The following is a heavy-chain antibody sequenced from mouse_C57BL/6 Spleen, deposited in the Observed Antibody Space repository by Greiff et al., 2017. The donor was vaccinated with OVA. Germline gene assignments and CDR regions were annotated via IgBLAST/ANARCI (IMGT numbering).Heavy chain of an antibody. CDR2: FHPYNDDT. CDR1: GYTFTTYP. V-gene: IGHV1-47*01. CDR3: ARRGYGKGWYFDV. J-gene: IGHJ1*03. Sequence: VKLVESGAELVKPGASVKMSCKASGYTFTTYPIEWMKQNHGKSLEWIGNFHPYNDDTKYNEKFKGKATLTVEKSSSTVYLELSRLTSDDSAVYYCARRGYGKGWYFDVWGTGTTVTVSS. D-gene: IGHD1-1*01.